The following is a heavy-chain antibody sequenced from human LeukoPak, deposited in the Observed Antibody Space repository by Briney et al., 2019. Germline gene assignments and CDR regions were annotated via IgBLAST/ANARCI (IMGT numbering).Heavy chain of an antibody. D-gene: IGHD3-22*01. Sequence: SETLSLTCTVSGGSISNGDYYWSWIRQPPGKGLEWIGYIYYSGSTYYNPSLKSRVTISVDTSKNQFSLKLSSVTAADTAVYYCARGRDSSGYPHYFDYWGQGTLVTVSS. J-gene: IGHJ4*02. CDR1: GGSISNGDYY. CDR3: ARGRDSSGYPHYFDY. CDR2: IYYSGST. V-gene: IGHV4-30-4*01.